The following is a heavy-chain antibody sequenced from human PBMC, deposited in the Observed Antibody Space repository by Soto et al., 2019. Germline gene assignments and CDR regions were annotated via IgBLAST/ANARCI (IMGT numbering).Heavy chain of an antibody. CDR2: IYHSGST. Sequence: PSETLSLTCAVSGGSISSSNWWSWVRQPPGKGLEWIGEIYHSGSTNYNPSLKSRVTISVDKSKNQFSLKLSSVTAADTAVYYCASGLRYYYDSSGYSDYWGQGTLVTSPQ. CDR1: GGSISSSNW. V-gene: IGHV4-4*02. CDR3: ASGLRYYYDSSGYSDY. J-gene: IGHJ4*02. D-gene: IGHD3-22*01.